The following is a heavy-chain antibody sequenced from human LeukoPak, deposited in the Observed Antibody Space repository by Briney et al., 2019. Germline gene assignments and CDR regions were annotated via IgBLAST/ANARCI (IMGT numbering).Heavy chain of an antibody. CDR2: INQDGSEK. CDR1: RFTFSSYY. V-gene: IGHV3-7*01. CDR3: ARDTDGSLDY. Sequence: PGGSLRLSCAASRFTFSSYYMSWVRRAPGKGLEWVANINQDGSEKYYVDSVKGRFTISRDNPKNSLYLQMNSLRADDTAVYYCARDTDGSLDYWGQGILVTVAS. D-gene: IGHD1-26*01. J-gene: IGHJ4*02.